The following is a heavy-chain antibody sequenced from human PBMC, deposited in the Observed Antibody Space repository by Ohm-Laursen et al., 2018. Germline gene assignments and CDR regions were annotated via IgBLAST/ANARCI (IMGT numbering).Heavy chain of an antibody. Sequence: SLRLSCSASGFTFSNACMSWVRQAPGKGLEWVGRIKSKTDGGTTDYAAPVKGRFTISRDDSKNTLYLQMNSLKTEDTAVYYRTTEETDSYYFDYWGQGTLVTVSS. J-gene: IGHJ4*02. CDR1: GFTFSNAC. V-gene: IGHV3-15*01. D-gene: IGHD2-21*02. CDR2: IKSKTDGGTT. CDR3: TTEETDSYYFDY.